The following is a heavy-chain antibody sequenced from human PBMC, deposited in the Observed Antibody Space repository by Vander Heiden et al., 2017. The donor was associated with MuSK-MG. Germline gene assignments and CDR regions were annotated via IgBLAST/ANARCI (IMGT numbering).Heavy chain of an antibody. CDR2: IDWDDDK. CDR1: GFSLSTSGMC. J-gene: IGHJ4*01. D-gene: IGHD2-2*01. V-gene: IGHV2-70*01. Sequence: QVTLRESGPALVKPTQTLTLTCTFSGFSLSTSGMCVSWIRQPPGKALEWLALIDWDDDKYYSTALKTRLTISKDTSKIQVGLTMTKMEPVDTATYYFARSPVVEVGEYDYWGDGTLVTVYS. CDR3: ARSPVVEVGEYDY.